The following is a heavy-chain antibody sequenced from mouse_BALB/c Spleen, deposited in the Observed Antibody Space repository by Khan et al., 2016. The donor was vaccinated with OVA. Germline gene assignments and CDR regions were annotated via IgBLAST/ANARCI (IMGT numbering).Heavy chain of an antibody. J-gene: IGHJ3*01. CDR2: ISSDGDST. CDR3: ARSPYGNFAY. V-gene: IGHV5-9-3*01. CDR1: GFTFSTYA. Sequence: EVQLVESGGGLVKPGGSLKLSCAASGFTFSTYAMSWVRQTPEKRLEWVATISSDGDSTYYPDNVTGRFTISRDNSKHTLYLQMSSLSSENTAKYYCARSPYGNFAYWGQGTLVTVSA. D-gene: IGHD2-1*01.